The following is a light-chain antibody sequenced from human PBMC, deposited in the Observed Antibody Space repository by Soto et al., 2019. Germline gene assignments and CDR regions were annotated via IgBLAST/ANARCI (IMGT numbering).Light chain of an antibody. V-gene: IGKV3-20*01. Sequence: LTQAPRTFSLSPRERATFSGRASQSYTSYVLAWYKPNPGPAPRIHNYGDTSRATGIPDRFSGSGSGTDFTLTISRLEPEDFADYYCQQYYPWLTFGGGTKVDIK. CDR3: QQYYPWLT. CDR1: QSYTSYV. J-gene: IGKJ4*01. CDR2: GDT.